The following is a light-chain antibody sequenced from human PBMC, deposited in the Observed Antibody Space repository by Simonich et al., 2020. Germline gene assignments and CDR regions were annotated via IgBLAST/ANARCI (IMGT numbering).Light chain of an antibody. CDR2: RNN. CDR3: SSYTSSSTFVV. Sequence: QSVLTQPPSASGTPGQRVTISCSGSSSNIGSNTVNWYQQLPGTAPKLLIYRNNQRPSGVPDRFSGSKSGTSASLAISGLQSEDEADYYCSSYTSSSTFVVFGGGTKLTVL. J-gene: IGLJ2*01. CDR1: SSNIGSNT. V-gene: IGLV1-44*01.